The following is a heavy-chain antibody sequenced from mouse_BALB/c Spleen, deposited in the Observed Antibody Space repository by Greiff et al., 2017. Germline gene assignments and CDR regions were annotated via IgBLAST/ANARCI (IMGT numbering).Heavy chain of an antibody. J-gene: IGHJ3*01. Sequence: EVKLQESGPGLVKPSQSLSLTCTVTGYSITSDYAWNWIRQFPGNKLEWMGYISYSGSTSYNPSLKSRISITRDTSKNQFFLQLNSVTTEDTATYYCASHDGGAYWGQGTLVTVSA. D-gene: IGHD2-12*01. CDR2: ISYSGST. CDR1: GYSITSDYA. V-gene: IGHV3-2*02. CDR3: ASHDGGAY.